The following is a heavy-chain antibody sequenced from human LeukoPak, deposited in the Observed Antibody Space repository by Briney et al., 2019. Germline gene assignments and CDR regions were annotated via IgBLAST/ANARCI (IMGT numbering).Heavy chain of an antibody. J-gene: IGHJ5*02. CDR2: INPNSGGT. CDR1: GYTFTGYY. Sequence: ASVKVSCKASGYTFTGYYMHWVRQAPGQGLEWMGWINPNSGGTNYAQKFQGRVTMTRDTSISTAYMELSRLRSDDTAVYYCARDGRYSGSYNWFDPWGQGTLVTVSS. D-gene: IGHD1-26*01. CDR3: ARDGRYSGSYNWFDP. V-gene: IGHV1-2*02.